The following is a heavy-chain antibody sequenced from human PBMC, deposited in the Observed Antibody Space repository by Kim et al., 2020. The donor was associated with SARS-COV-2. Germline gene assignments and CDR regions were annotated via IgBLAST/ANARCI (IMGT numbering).Heavy chain of an antibody. V-gene: IGHV3-23*01. J-gene: IGHJ4*02. CDR3: LAGGRFPDY. CDR2: GGYT. Sequence: GGYTYYADSVKGRFTIARDRSKNTLYLQMNSLRVEDTAVYYCLAGGRFPDYWGQGTLVTVSS. D-gene: IGHD3-16*01.